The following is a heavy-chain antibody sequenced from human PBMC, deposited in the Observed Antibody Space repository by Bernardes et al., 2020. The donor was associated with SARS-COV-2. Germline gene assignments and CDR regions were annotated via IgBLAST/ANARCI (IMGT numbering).Heavy chain of an antibody. CDR3: ARGGNTKCPGFDY. D-gene: IGHD4-4*01. V-gene: IGHV3-48*02. CDR1: GFTFRDYS. J-gene: IGHJ4*02. CDR2: ISSASSLI. Sequence: GGSLRLSCAASGFTFRDYSMNWVRQAPGKGLEWLSYISSASSLIQYADSVKGRFTISRDNAKNSLSLQMNSLRDEDSAVYYCARGGNTKCPGFDYWGQGTRVTVSS.